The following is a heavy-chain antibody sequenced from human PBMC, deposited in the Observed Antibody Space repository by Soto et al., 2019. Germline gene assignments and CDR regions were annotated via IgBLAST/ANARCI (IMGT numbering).Heavy chain of an antibody. CDR3: VMPCRFVRLTGSTLYCY. V-gene: IGHV3-23*01. Sequence: GGSRRLSGAAAGFTFSRDALRWGRQAPGKGLEWGSAMSGKGGRTYYAGSGKGRLRISRDKSKNTLYQQMNSMRAEDMAVYDCVMPCRFVRLTGSTLYCYSGQGTLVTVSS. D-gene: IGHD1-7*01. CDR2: MSGKGGRT. J-gene: IGHJ4*02. CDR1: GFTFSRDA.